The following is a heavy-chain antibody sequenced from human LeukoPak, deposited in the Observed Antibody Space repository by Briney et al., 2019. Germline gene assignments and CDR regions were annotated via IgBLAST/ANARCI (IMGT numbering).Heavy chain of an antibody. CDR2: LYSSGIT. CDR3: ARDSSSFPNYFDL. CDR1: GFTVSSTY. J-gene: IGHJ4*02. V-gene: IGHV3-53*01. Sequence: PGGSLRLSCAASGFTVSSTYMSWVRQAPGQGLEWVSLLYSSGITFYAESVQGRFTISRDNSKNTLYLQVNSLRAEDTAIYYCARDSSSFPNYFDLWGQGTLVTVSS. D-gene: IGHD3-3*02.